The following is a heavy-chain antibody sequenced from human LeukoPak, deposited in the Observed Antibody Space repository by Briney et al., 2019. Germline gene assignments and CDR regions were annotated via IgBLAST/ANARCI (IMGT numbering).Heavy chain of an antibody. CDR1: GYTFTRYG. CDR2: ISAYNGNT. J-gene: IGHJ6*02. Sequence: ASVKVSCKASGYTFTRYGISWVRQAPGQGLEWMGWISAYNGNTNYAQKLQGRVTMTTDTSTSTAYMELRSLRSDDTAVYYCAREYYYGSGSYFSVVGMDVWGQGTTVTVSS. V-gene: IGHV1-18*01. D-gene: IGHD3-10*01. CDR3: AREYYYGSGSYFSVVGMDV.